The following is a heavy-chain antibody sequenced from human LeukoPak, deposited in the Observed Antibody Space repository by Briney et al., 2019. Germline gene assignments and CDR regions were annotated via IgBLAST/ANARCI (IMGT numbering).Heavy chain of an antibody. V-gene: IGHV4-61*08. CDR2: IYYSGST. J-gene: IGHJ4*02. Sequence: PSQTLSLTCTVSGGSISSGGYYWSWIRQHPGKGLEWIGYIYYSGSTNYNPSLKSRVTISVDTSKNQFSLKLSSVTAADTAVYYCARDPGDGGYFDYWGQGTLVTVSS. D-gene: IGHD3-16*01. CDR3: ARDPGDGGYFDY. CDR1: GGSISSGGYY.